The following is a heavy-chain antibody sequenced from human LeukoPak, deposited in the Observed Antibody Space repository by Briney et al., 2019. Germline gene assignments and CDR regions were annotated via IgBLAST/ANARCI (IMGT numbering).Heavy chain of an antibody. CDR2: ISYDGSDE. J-gene: IGHJ4*02. Sequence: GRSLRLSCAASGFTFNSYGMHWVRQAPGKGLEWVAVISYDGSDEYFADSVKGRFTISRDNSKNTLFLQMNSLRAEDTAMYYCAKDRYGGNSYFDYWGQGTLVTVSS. CDR3: AKDRYGGNSYFDY. D-gene: IGHD4-23*01. V-gene: IGHV3-30*18. CDR1: GFTFNSYG.